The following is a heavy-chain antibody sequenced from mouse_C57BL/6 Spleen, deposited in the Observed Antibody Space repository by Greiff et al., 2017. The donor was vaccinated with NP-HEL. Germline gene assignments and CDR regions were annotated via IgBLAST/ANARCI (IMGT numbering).Heavy chain of an antibody. J-gene: IGHJ3*01. CDR3: ARGWRLRRLAY. D-gene: IGHD2-4*01. CDR2: INPNNGGT. Sequence: VQLQQSGPELVKPGASVKIPCKASGYTFTDYNMDWVKQSPGKSLEWIGDINPNNGGTIYNQKFKGKATLTVDKSSSTAYMELRSLTSEDTAVYYCARGWRLRRLAYWGQGTLVTVSA. V-gene: IGHV1-18*01. CDR1: GYTFTDYN.